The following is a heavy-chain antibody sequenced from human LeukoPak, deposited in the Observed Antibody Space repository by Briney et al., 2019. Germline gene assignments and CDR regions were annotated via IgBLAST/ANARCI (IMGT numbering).Heavy chain of an antibody. V-gene: IGHV3-73*01. Sequence: GGSLKLSCAASGFTFSGFAMHWVRQASGKGLEWVGRIRSRANGYTTAYGASVKGRFTISRDDSKNTAYLQMNSLKTEDTAVYYCTLHCSSTSCPPPYYYGMDVWGQGTTVTVSS. CDR2: IRSRANGYTT. CDR1: GFTFSGFA. D-gene: IGHD2-2*01. CDR3: TLHCSSTSCPPPYYYGMDV. J-gene: IGHJ6*02.